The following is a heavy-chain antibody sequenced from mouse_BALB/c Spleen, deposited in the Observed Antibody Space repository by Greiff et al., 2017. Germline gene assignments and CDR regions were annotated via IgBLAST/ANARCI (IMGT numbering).Heavy chain of an antibody. J-gene: IGHJ4*01. CDR2: INPSNGRT. D-gene: IGHD2-3*01. CDR1: GYTFTSYW. V-gene: IGHV1S81*02. Sequence: QVQLQQSGAELVKPGASVKLSCKASGYTFTSYWMHWVKQRPGQGLEWIGEINPSNGRTNYNEKFKSKATLTVDKSSSTAYMQLSSLTSEDSAVYYCARLEGWYYYAMDYWGQGTSVTVSS. CDR3: ARLEGWYYYAMDY.